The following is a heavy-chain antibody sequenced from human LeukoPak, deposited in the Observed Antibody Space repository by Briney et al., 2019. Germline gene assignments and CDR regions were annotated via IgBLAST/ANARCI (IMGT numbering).Heavy chain of an antibody. CDR1: GGSISSGSYY. V-gene: IGHV4-61*02. J-gene: IGHJ4*02. CDR2: IYTSGST. Sequence: PSQTLSLTCSVSGGSISSGSYYWSWIRQPAGKGLEWIGRIYTSGSTSYSPSLKSRVTISLDTSKNQFSLKLTSVTAADTAVYSCAGGRDGYYFDYWGQGTLVTVSS. D-gene: IGHD5-24*01. CDR3: AGGRDGYYFDY.